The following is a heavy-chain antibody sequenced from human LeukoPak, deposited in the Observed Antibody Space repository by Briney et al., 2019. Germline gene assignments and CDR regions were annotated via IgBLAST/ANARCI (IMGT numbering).Heavy chain of an antibody. J-gene: IGHJ4*02. Sequence: GGSLRLSCEASGFTFSTFAMIWVRQPPGKGLEWVSSIFPSGGEIHYADSVRGRFTISRDNSKSTLSLQMNSLRAEDTAVYYCAKDHPFSDYWGQGTLVTVSS. CDR1: GFTFSTFA. CDR2: IFPSGGEI. V-gene: IGHV3-23*01. CDR3: AKDHPFSDY.